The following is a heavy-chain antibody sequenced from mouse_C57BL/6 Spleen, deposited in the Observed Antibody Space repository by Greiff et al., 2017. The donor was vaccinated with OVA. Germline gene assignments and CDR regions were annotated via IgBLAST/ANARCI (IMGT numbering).Heavy chain of an antibody. CDR3: ARCLTTVVAKDWYFDV. D-gene: IGHD1-1*01. V-gene: IGHV1-64*01. CDR1: GYTFTSYW. CDR2: IHPNSGST. J-gene: IGHJ1*03. Sequence: QVQLQQPGAELVKPGASVKLSCKASGYTFTSYWMHWVKQRPGQGLEWIGMIHPNSGSTNYNEKFKSKATLTVDKSSSTAYMQLSSLTSEDSAVYYCARCLTTVVAKDWYFDVWGTGTTVTVSS.